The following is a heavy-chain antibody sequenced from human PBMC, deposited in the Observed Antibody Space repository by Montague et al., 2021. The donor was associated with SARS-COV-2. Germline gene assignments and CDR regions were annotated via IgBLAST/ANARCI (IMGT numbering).Heavy chain of an antibody. Sequence: SLRLSCAASGFTFSFHWMSWVRQAPGKGLAWVANIKQDGSEKYYVDSVKGRFTISRDNAKNSLYLQMNSLRAEETAVYYCARVPSSSWYFEYWGQGTPVTVSS. D-gene: IGHD6-13*01. CDR1: GFTFSFHW. J-gene: IGHJ4*02. CDR3: ARVPSSSWYFEY. V-gene: IGHV3-7*01. CDR2: IKQDGSEK.